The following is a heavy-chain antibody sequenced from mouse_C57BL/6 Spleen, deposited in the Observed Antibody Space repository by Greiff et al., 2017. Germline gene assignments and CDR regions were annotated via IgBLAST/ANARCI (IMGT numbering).Heavy chain of an antibody. Sequence: QVQLQQSGAELVKPGASVKMSCKASGYTFTSCWITWVKQRPGQGLEWIGDIYPGSGSTNYNEKFKSKATLTVDTSSSTAYMQLSSLTSEDSAVYYCARPYDGYFMDYWGQGTSVTVSS. V-gene: IGHV1-55*01. J-gene: IGHJ4*01. CDR3: ARPYDGYFMDY. CDR2: IYPGSGST. D-gene: IGHD2-3*01. CDR1: GYTFTSCW.